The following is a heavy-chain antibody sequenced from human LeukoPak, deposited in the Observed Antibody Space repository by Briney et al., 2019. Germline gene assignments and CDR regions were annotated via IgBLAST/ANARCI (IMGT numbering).Heavy chain of an antibody. CDR2: INSDGSWT. J-gene: IGHJ4*02. CDR3: VSFYETY. V-gene: IGHV3-74*01. D-gene: IGHD2-2*01. CDR1: GNYW. Sequence: GGSLRLSCAASGNYWMHWVRQAPGKGLVWVSHINSDGSWTSYADSVKGRFTISKDNAKNTVYLQMNNLRAEDTAAYYCVSFYETYWGRGTLVTVSS.